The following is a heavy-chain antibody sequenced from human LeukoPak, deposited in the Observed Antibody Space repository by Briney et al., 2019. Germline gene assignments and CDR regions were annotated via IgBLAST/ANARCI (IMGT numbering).Heavy chain of an antibody. CDR2: IRYDGINK. Sequence: PGGSLRLSCAASGFTFSSYGMHWVRQAPGKGLEWVAFIRYDGINKYYADSVKGRFTISRDNSKNTLYLQMNSLRAEDTAVYYCARDIGGALWFGELSLPGGQGTLVTVSS. CDR1: GFTFSSYG. V-gene: IGHV3-30*02. J-gene: IGHJ5*02. CDR3: ARDIGGALWFGELSLP. D-gene: IGHD3-10*01.